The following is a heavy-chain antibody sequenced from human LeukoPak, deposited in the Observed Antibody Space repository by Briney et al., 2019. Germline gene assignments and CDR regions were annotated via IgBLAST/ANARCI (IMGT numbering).Heavy chain of an antibody. CDR2: INPNSGGT. V-gene: IGHV1-2*04. D-gene: IGHD3-10*01. CDR3: ARGALWFGELSVDY. CDR1: GYTFTGYY. J-gene: IGHJ4*02. Sequence: ASVKVSCKASGYTFTGYYIHWVRQAPGQGLEWMGWINPNSGGTNYAQKFQGWVTMTRDTSISTAYMELSRLRSDDTAVYYCARGALWFGELSVDYWGQGTLVTVSS.